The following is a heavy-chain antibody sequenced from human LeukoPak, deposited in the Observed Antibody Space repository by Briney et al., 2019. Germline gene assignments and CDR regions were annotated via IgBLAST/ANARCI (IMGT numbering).Heavy chain of an antibody. D-gene: IGHD1-26*01. V-gene: IGHV4-39*01. Sequence: SETLSLTCTVSGGSVSSSSYYWGWICQPPGKGLEWIGSIYYIWSTYYHPSLKSPVPISVDTSKNQFSQQLSSGPGPDTAVYYCARFQWEPRLFEYWGQGNLVNVFS. J-gene: IGHJ4*01. CDR3: ARFQWEPRLFEY. CDR1: GGSVSSSSYY. CDR2: IYYIWST.